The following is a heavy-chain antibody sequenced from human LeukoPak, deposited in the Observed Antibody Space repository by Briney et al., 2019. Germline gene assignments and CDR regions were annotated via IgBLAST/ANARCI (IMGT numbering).Heavy chain of an antibody. CDR2: FYTSRST. Sequence: SETLSLTCTVYGRSISCYYWIWIPQPTGKGLEWIGRFYTSRSTNYNPTLKSRVTMSVDKSKNQFSLKLSSVTAADTAVYYCARSPYYYGSGTYYDYWGQGTLVTVSS. D-gene: IGHD3-10*01. V-gene: IGHV4-4*07. CDR1: GRSISCYY. J-gene: IGHJ4*02. CDR3: ARSPYYYGSGTYYDY.